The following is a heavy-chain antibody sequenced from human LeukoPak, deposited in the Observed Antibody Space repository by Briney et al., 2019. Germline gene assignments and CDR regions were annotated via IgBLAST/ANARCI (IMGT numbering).Heavy chain of an antibody. CDR2: ISSSSSYI. CDR1: GFTFSSYS. D-gene: IGHD5-18*01. J-gene: IGHJ4*02. V-gene: IGHV3-21*01. CDR3: AREGYSYGYTFDY. Sequence: GGSLRLSCAASGFTFSSYSMNWVRQAPGKGLEWVSSISSSSSYIYYADSVKGRFTISRDNAKNSLYLQMNGLRAEDTAVYYCAREGYSYGYTFDYWGQGTLVTVSS.